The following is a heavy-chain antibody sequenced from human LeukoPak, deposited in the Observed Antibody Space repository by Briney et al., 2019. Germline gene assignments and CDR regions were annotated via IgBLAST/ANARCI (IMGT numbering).Heavy chain of an antibody. Sequence: SETLSLTCSVSGASIIGPKWWNWVRLSPGKGMEWIGEIFHSGSTYYNPSLKSRVTISLDTSKNQFSLKVGSMTAADTAVYYCARAGGYGLIDYWGQGTMVTVSS. J-gene: IGHJ4*02. D-gene: IGHD5-18*01. CDR3: ARAGGYGLIDY. CDR2: IFHSGST. CDR1: GASIIGPKW. V-gene: IGHV4-4*02.